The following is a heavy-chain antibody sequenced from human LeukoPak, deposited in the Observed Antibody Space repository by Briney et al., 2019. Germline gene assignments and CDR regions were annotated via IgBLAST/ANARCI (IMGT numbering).Heavy chain of an antibody. CDR3: ARALWEQQPFDY. V-gene: IGHV3-21*04. Sequence: GGSLRLSCAASGFTFSSYSMNWVRQAPGKGLEWVSSISSSSSYIYYADSVKGRFTISRDNAKNSLYLQMNSLRAEDTAVYYCARALWEQQPFDYWGQGTLVTVSS. D-gene: IGHD6-13*01. CDR1: GFTFSSYS. J-gene: IGHJ4*02. CDR2: ISSSSSYI.